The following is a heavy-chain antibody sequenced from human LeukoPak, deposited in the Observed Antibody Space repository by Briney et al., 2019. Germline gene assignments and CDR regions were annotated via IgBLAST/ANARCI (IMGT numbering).Heavy chain of an antibody. CDR2: IYSGGSA. CDR3: ARGWSDAFDI. V-gene: IGHV3-53*01. Sequence: GGCLRLSCAASGFTVSSNYMIWVRQAPGKGLEWVSVIYSGGSAYYADSVKGRFTISRDNSKNTLYLQMNSLRAEDTAVYYCARGWSDAFDIWGQGTMVTVSS. CDR1: GFTVSSNY. D-gene: IGHD6-19*01. J-gene: IGHJ3*02.